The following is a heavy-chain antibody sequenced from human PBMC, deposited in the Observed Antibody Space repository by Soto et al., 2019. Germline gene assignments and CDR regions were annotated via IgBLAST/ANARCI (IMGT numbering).Heavy chain of an antibody. J-gene: IGHJ6*02. D-gene: IGHD5-18*01. Sequence: GGSLRLSCAASGFTFSSYWMSWVRQAPGKGLEWVANIKQDGSEKYYVDSVKGRFTISRDNAKNSLYLQMNSLRAEDTAVYYCARAGYSYGYVWDYYYYYGMDVWGQGTTVTISS. CDR1: GFTFSSYW. CDR3: ARAGYSYGYVWDYYYYYGMDV. CDR2: IKQDGSEK. V-gene: IGHV3-7*03.